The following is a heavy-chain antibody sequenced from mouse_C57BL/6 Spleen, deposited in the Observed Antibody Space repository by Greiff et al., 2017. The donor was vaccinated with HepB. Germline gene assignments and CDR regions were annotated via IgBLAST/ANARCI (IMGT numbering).Heavy chain of an antibody. CDR2: IDPSDSYT. V-gene: IGHV1-50*01. Sequence: VQGVESGAELVKPGASVKLSCKASGYTFTSYWMQWVKQRPGQGLEWIGEIDPSDSYTNYNQKFKGKATLTVDTSSSTAYMQLSSLTSEDSAVYYCARGIYYGNYVADYWGQGTSVTVSS. CDR3: ARGIYYGNYVADY. CDR1: GYTFTSYW. J-gene: IGHJ4*01. D-gene: IGHD2-1*01.